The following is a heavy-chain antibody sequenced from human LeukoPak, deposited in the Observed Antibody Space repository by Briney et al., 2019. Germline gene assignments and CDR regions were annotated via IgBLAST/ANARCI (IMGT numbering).Heavy chain of an antibody. Sequence: ASVKIFCKVSGYTFTDYCMHWVKQAPGKGLEWMGLDDPEDGETIYAEKLQGRVTITADTSTDTAYMELSSLRSEDTAVYYCATPGAHYDSSGYYDYGGQGTLVTVSS. V-gene: IGHV1-69-2*01. J-gene: IGHJ4*02. D-gene: IGHD3-22*01. CDR1: GYTFTDYC. CDR3: ATPGAHYDSSGYYDY. CDR2: DDPEDGET.